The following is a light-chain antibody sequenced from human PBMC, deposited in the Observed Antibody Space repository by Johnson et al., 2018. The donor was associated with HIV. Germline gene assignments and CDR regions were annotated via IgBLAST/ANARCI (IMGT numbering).Light chain of an antibody. J-gene: IGLJ1*01. CDR1: SSNIGNNY. V-gene: IGLV1-51*02. CDR2: ENN. Sequence: QSVLKQPPSVSAAPGQKVTISCSGSSSNIGNNYVSWYQQLPGTAPKLLICENNKRPSGIPDRFSGSKSGTSATLGITGLQTGDEADYYCGTWDSSLNAYVFGAATKVAVL. CDR3: GTWDSSLNAYV.